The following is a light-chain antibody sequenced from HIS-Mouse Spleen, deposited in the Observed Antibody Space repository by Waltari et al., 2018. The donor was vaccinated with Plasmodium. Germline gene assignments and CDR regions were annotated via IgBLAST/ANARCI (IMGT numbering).Light chain of an antibody. CDR3: AAWDDSLNGWV. J-gene: IGLJ3*02. Sequence: QSVLTQPPSASGTPGPRVTISCSGSRPKLLIYSNNQRPSGVPDRFSGSKSGTSASLAISGLQSEDEADYYCAAWDDSLNGWVFGGGTKLTVL. V-gene: IGLV1-44*01. CDR2: SNN. CDR1: R.